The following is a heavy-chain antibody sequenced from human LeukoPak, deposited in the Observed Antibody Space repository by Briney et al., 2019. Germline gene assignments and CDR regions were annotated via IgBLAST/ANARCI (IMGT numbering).Heavy chain of an antibody. CDR3: ARASVYYSDI. CDR2: ISGYNGNT. V-gene: IGHV1-18*01. Sequence: ASVKVSCKASGCTFTNYGISWVRQAPGQGIEWMGWISGYNGNTNYAQNLQGRVTMTTDTSTSTAYMELRSLRSDDTAVYYCARASVYYSDIWGQGTMVTVSS. CDR1: GCTFTNYG. J-gene: IGHJ3*02. D-gene: IGHD2/OR15-2a*01.